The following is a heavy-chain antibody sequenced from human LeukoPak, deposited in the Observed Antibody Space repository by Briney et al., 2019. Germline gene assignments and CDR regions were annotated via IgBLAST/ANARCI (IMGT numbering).Heavy chain of an antibody. Sequence: GGSLRLSCAASGFTFSSYSMNWVRQAPGKGLEWVSSISSSSSYIYYADSVKGRFTISRDNAKNPLYLQMNSLRAEDTAVYYCARKVVAATSDYWGQGTLVTVSS. J-gene: IGHJ4*02. CDR2: ISSSSSYI. D-gene: IGHD2-15*01. CDR1: GFTFSSYS. V-gene: IGHV3-21*01. CDR3: ARKVVAATSDY.